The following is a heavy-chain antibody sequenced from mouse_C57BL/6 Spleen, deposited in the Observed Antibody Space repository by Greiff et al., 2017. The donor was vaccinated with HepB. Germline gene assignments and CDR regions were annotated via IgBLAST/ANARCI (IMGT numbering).Heavy chain of an antibody. J-gene: IGHJ4*01. D-gene: IGHD1-1*01. CDR1: GYTFTDYY. Sequence: VQLQQSGPELVKPGASVKISCKASGYTFTDYYMNWVKQSHGKSLEWIGDINPNNGGTSYNQKFKGKATLTVDKSSSTAYMELRSLTSEDSAVYYCASPIYYYGSMDYWGQGTSVTVSS. V-gene: IGHV1-26*01. CDR3: ASPIYYYGSMDY. CDR2: INPNNGGT.